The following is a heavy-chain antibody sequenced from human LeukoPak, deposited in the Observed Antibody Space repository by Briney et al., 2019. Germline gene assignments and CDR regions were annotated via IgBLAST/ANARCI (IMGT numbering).Heavy chain of an antibody. CDR3: ARRYFDY. Sequence: PGGSLRLSCAASGFTFSNYNMNWVRQAPGKGLEWVSGISGSGGVIRYADSVKDRFIISRDNSKNTVYLQMNNLRAEDTAIYHCARRYFDYWGHGTLVTVSS. CDR1: GFTFSNYN. V-gene: IGHV3-23*01. CDR2: ISGSGGVI. J-gene: IGHJ4*01.